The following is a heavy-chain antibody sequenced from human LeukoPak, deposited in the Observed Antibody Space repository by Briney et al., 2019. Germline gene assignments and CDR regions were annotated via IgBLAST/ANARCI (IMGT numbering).Heavy chain of an antibody. Sequence: KPSETLSLTCTVSGGSISSSSYYWGWIRQPPGKGLEWIGYIYYSGSTNYNPSLKSRVTISVDTSKNQFSLKLSSVTAADTAVYYCARDRAVVVPAAIGTRGTNYYYYGMDVWGQGTTVTVSS. CDR2: IYYSGST. J-gene: IGHJ6*02. V-gene: IGHV4-61*01. D-gene: IGHD2-2*01. CDR3: ARDRAVVVPAAIGTRGTNYYYYGMDV. CDR1: GGSISSSSYY.